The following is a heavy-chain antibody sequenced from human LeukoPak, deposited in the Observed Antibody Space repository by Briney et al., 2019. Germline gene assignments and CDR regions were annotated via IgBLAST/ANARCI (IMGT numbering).Heavy chain of an antibody. J-gene: IGHJ4*02. Sequence: KPGGSLRLSCAASGFTFSSYSMNWVRQAPGEGLEWVSSISTSSSYIYYADSVKGRFTISRDNAKNSLYLQMNSLRAEDTAVYYCTTTHDYSGYDYGYWGQGTLVTVSS. D-gene: IGHD5-12*01. CDR3: TTTHDYSGYDYGY. CDR2: ISTSSSYI. CDR1: GFTFSSYS. V-gene: IGHV3-21*01.